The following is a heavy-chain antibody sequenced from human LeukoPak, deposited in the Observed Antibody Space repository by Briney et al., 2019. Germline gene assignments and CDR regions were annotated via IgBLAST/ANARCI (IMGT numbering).Heavy chain of an antibody. J-gene: IGHJ4*02. D-gene: IGHD3-22*01. V-gene: IGHV1-24*01. CDR3: AINLNYYDSSGYSR. CDR2: FDPEDGET. CDR1: GYTLTELS. Sequence: ASAKVSCKVSGYTLTELSMHWVRQAPGKGLEWMGGFDPEDGETIYAQKFQGRVTMTEDTSTDTAYMELSSLRSEDTAVYYCAINLNYYDSSGYSRWGQGTLVTVSS.